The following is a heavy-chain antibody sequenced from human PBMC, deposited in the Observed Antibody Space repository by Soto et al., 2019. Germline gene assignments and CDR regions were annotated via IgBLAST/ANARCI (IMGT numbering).Heavy chain of an antibody. CDR1: GGTFSDLA. CDR2: IIPLFGTP. D-gene: IGHD3-10*01. Sequence: QVHLVQSGAEVKKPGSSVKVSCKTSGGTFSDLAFSWVRQAPRQGLEWVGGIIPLFGTPNYAREFQGRVSISSHESANTVYTELRSLSSEDTAVYYCAGERGAAMATGGYFDNWGQGTLVTVSS. V-gene: IGHV1-69*01. CDR3: AGERGAAMATGGYFDN. J-gene: IGHJ4*02.